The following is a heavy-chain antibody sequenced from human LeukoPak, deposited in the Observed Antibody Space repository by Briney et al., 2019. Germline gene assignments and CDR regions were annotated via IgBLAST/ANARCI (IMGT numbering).Heavy chain of an antibody. V-gene: IGHV1-8*01. Sequence: ASVKVSCKASGYTFTSYDINWVRQATGQGLEWMGWMNPNSGNTGYAQKFQGGVTMTRNTSISTAYMELSSLRSEDTAVYYCARGGYSGYVCYYYYMDVWGKGTTVTVSS. D-gene: IGHD5-12*01. CDR3: ARGGYSGYVCYYYYMDV. CDR1: GYTFTSYD. CDR2: MNPNSGNT. J-gene: IGHJ6*03.